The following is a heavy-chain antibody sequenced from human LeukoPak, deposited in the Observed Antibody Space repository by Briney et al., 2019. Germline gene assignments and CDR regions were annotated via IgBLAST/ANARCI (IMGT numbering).Heavy chain of an antibody. CDR3: ARDRVLGS. Sequence: PSETLSLTCIASGGSISIYYWNWIRQPPGKGLEWIGYIYNSGSTDYNPSLKRRVTISADTSKNQFSLKLTSVTAADTAVYYCARDRVLGSWGQGILVTVSS. J-gene: IGHJ5*02. CDR1: GGSISIYY. V-gene: IGHV4-59*01. CDR2: IYNSGST. D-gene: IGHD6-13*01.